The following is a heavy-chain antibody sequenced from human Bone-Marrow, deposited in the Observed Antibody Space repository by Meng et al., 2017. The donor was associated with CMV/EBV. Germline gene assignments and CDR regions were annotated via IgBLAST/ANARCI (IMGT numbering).Heavy chain of an antibody. Sequence: ASGFTFSSYSLNWVRQAPGKGLEWVSSISSSSSYIYYADSVKGRFTISRDNAKNSLYLQMNSLRAEDTAVYYCATFDYSKRVNWFDPWGQGTLVTVSS. CDR2: ISSSSSYI. CDR1: GFTFSSYS. CDR3: ATFDYSKRVNWFDP. D-gene: IGHD4-11*01. V-gene: IGHV3-21*01. J-gene: IGHJ5*02.